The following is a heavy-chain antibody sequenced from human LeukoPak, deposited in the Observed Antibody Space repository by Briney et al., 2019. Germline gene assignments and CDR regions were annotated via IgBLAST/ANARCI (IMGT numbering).Heavy chain of an antibody. CDR3: ARAQQWLGGFYYGMDV. V-gene: IGHV1-2*02. J-gene: IGHJ6*02. CDR2: INPNSGGT. D-gene: IGHD6-19*01. CDR1: GYTFTGYY. Sequence: ASVKVSCKASGYTFTGYYMRWVRQAPGQGLEWMGWINPNSGGTNYAQKFQGRVTMTRDTSISTAYMELSRLRSGDTAVYYCARAQQWLGGFYYGMDVWGQGTTVTVSS.